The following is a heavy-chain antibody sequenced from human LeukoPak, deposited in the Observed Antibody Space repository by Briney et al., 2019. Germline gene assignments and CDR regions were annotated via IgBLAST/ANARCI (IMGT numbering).Heavy chain of an antibody. CDR2: IYYTGST. CDR3: ATIAGSSSY. V-gene: IGHV4-59*08. CDR1: GGSFSAYY. J-gene: IGHJ4*02. Sequence: PSETLSLTCTVSGGSFSAYYWTWFRQPPGKELEWIGYIYYTGSTNCNPSLKSRVTISVDTSNYQFSLKLSSVTAADTAVYYCATIAGSSSYWSQGTLVTVSS. D-gene: IGHD6-6*01.